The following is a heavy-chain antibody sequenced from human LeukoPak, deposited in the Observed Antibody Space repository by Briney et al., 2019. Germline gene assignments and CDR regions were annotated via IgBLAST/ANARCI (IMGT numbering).Heavy chain of an antibody. Sequence: SETLSLTCTVSGGSMKAYYWNWIRRPPGKELEWVGYVHYSGSTNYNPSLRSRVTISLDTANNQFSLNLNSVTAADTALYYGVRGAPYYYLDVWGEGTTVTVSS. CDR1: GGSMKAYY. J-gene: IGHJ6*03. CDR2: VHYSGST. V-gene: IGHV4-59*01. CDR3: VRGAPYYYLDV.